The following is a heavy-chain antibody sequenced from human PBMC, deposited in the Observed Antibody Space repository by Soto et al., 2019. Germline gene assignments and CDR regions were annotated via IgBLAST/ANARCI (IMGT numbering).Heavy chain of an antibody. J-gene: IGHJ4*02. V-gene: IGHV3-21*01. CDR2: ISSNTHYI. CDR3: ARDEAPVVPAAATDY. D-gene: IGHD2-2*01. Sequence: PGGSLILSCASSGFTFSNYNMNWVRQAPGKGLEWVSSISSNTHYIYYADTVEGRFTISRDNAKNSLYLQMNSLRAEDKAVYYCARDEAPVVPAAATDYWGQGTVVTVSS. CDR1: GFTFSNYN.